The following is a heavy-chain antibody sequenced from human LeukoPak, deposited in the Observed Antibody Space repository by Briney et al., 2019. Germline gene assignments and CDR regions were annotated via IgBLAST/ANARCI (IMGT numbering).Heavy chain of an antibody. CDR1: GGSISSYY. D-gene: IGHD6-6*01. CDR2: IYYSGST. CDR3: AREGLNRYSSSSHWFDP. J-gene: IGHJ5*02. Sequence: SETLSLTCTVSGGSISSYYWSWIRQPPGKGLEWIGYIYYSGSTNYNPSLRSRVTISVDTSKNQFSLKLSSVTAADTAVYYCAREGLNRYSSSSHWFDPWGQGTLVTVSS. V-gene: IGHV4-59*01.